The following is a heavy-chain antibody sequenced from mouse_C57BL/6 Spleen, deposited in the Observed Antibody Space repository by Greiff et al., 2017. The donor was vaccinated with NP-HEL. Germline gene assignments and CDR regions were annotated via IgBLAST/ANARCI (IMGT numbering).Heavy chain of an antibody. CDR3: ARGGNYEGWFAY. CDR1: GYAFSSSW. CDR2: IYPGDGDT. D-gene: IGHD2-1*01. Sequence: QVQLKESGPELVKPGASVKISCKASGYAFSSSWMNWVKQRPGKGLEWIGRIYPGDGDTNYNGKFKGKATLTADKSSSTAYMQLSSLTSEDSAVYFCARGGNYEGWFAYWGQGTLVTVSA. V-gene: IGHV1-82*01. J-gene: IGHJ3*01.